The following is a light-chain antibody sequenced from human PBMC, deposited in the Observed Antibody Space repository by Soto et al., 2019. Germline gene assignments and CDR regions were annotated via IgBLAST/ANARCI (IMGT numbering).Light chain of an antibody. CDR3: QQLSRYPLT. J-gene: IGKJ4*01. V-gene: IGKV1-9*01. CDR1: QALSNY. CDR2: SAS. Sequence: DIQLTQSPSVLSASVGDTVTSTCRSSQALSNYLAWYQQKPGKAPDLLIYSASTLQSGVPSRFSGSGSETEFSLTIRALQPEDFATYYCQQLSRYPLTFGGGTKV.